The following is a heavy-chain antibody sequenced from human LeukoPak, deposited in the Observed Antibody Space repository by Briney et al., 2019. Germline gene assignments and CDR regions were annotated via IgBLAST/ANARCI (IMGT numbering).Heavy chain of an antibody. D-gene: IGHD3-16*01. CDR1: GFNLHDYN. J-gene: IGHJ6*03. V-gene: IGHV3-43*01. CDR3: AKTLDYYYMDV. CDR2: ITWDGGST. Sequence: GGSLRLSCAVSGFNLHDYNMHWVRQAPGKGLEWVSHITWDGGSTFYADSVKGRFTVSRDNSKNTLYLQMNSLRAEDTAVYYCAKTLDYYYMDVWGKGTTVTVSS.